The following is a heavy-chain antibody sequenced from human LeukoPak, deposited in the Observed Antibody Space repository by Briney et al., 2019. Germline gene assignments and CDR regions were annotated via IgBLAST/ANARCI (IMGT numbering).Heavy chain of an antibody. D-gene: IGHD3-9*01. CDR2: ISSSSSYI. CDR1: GFTFSNYA. Sequence: PGRSLRLSCEASGFTFSNYAMHWVRQAPGKGLEWVSSISSSSSYIYYADSVKGRFTISRDNAKNSLYLQMNSLRAEDTAVYYCARNLGFVLRYFDWWPAWFDPWGQGTLVTVSS. J-gene: IGHJ5*02. CDR3: ARNLGFVLRYFDWWPAWFDP. V-gene: IGHV3-21*01.